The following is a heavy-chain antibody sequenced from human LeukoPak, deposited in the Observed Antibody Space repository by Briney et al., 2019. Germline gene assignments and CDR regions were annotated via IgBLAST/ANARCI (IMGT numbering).Heavy chain of an antibody. CDR3: ARLPATVTTYFDY. CDR1: GGSISSSSYY. V-gene: IGHV4-39*01. D-gene: IGHD4-17*01. J-gene: IGHJ4*02. Sequence: SETLSLTCTVSGGSISSSSYYWGWIRQPPGKGLEWIGGIYYSGSTYYNPSLKSRVTISVDTSKNQFSLKLSSVTAADTAVYYCARLPATVTTYFDYWGQGTLVTVSS. CDR2: IYYSGST.